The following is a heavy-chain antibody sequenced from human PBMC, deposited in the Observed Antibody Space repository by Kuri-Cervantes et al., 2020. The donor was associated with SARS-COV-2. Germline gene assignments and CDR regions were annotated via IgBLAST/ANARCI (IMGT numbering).Heavy chain of an antibody. D-gene: IGHD3-3*01. J-gene: IGHJ1*01. CDR3: ATYDFWSGYSGYFQH. CDR1: GGSISSSSYY. V-gene: IGHV4-39*07. Sequence: SEIRSLTCAVTGGSISSSSYYWGWIRQPPGKGLEWIGSIYHSGSTYYNPSLKSRVTISVDTSKNQFSLKLSPVTAADTAVYYCATYDFWSGYSGYFQHWGQGTLVTVSS. CDR2: IYHSGST.